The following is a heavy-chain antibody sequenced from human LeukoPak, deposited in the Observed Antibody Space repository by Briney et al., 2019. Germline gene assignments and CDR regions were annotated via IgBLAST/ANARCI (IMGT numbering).Heavy chain of an antibody. D-gene: IGHD1-26*01. CDR1: GFIFSSYA. J-gene: IGHJ3*02. CDR3: AQGRGDVGDPSGFDI. Sequence: GGSLRLSCAASGFIFSSYAMGWVRQAPGKGLEWVSGISGRGDITFYADSLKGRFTISRDNSKNTLYLQMTSLGAEDTAVYYCAQGRGDVGDPSGFDIWGQGTMVTVSS. CDR2: ISGRGDIT. V-gene: IGHV3-23*01.